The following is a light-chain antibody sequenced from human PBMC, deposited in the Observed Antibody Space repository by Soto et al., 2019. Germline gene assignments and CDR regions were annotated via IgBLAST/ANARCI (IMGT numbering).Light chain of an antibody. V-gene: IGLV2-14*03. CDR2: DVN. Sequence: QSALTQPASVSGSPGQSITISCTGATTDVDGYDYVSWYQQHPGQAPKLMIFDVNNRPSGVSGRFSGSKSGDTASLTISGLQAEDDGDYYCTSYTVSAPFYVFGSGTKLTVL. CDR3: TSYTVSAPFYV. J-gene: IGLJ1*01. CDR1: TTDVDGYDY.